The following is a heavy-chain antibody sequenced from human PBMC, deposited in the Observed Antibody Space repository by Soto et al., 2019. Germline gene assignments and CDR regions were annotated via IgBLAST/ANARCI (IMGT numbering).Heavy chain of an antibody. CDR1: GDSICRCGYS. V-gene: IGHV4-39*01. J-gene: IGHJ4*02. Sequence: PSGTLALTCAVSGDSICRCGYSGAWIRQPPGKGLEWIGSIFYSGSTYYNPSLKSRVTVSVDTSKNLSSLKLSSVTAADTAVYYCTFGSGSHDYWGQGTLVTVSS. CDR2: IFYSGST. D-gene: IGHD3-10*01. CDR3: TFGSGSHDY.